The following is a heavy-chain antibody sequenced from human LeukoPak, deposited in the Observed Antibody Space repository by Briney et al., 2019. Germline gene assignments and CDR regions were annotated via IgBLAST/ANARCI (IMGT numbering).Heavy chain of an antibody. J-gene: IGHJ6*03. CDR2: ITSSSSYT. CDR3: ARDPYNGAYSEGYYYYYMDV. Sequence: GGSLRLSCAAPGIIFSKYNMNWVRQAPGKGLEWISSITSSSSYTFYADSVKGRFTISRDNAKNSLYLQMNSLRVEDTAIYYCARDPYNGAYSEGYYYYYMDVWGKGTTVTVSS. D-gene: IGHD1-1*01. V-gene: IGHV3-21*01. CDR1: GIIFSKYN.